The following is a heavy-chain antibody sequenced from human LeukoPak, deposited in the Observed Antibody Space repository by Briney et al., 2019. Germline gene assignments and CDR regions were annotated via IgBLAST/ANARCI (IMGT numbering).Heavy chain of an antibody. CDR1: GGSISSGGYY. Sequence: SQTLSLTCTVSGGSISSGGYYWSWIRQHPGKGLEWIGEINHSGSTNYNPSLKSRVTISVDTSKNQFSLKLSSVTAADTAVYYCARGRKTYYYDSSGYYYFRFDYWGQGTLVTVSS. V-gene: IGHV4-31*03. CDR2: INHSGST. J-gene: IGHJ4*02. D-gene: IGHD3-22*01. CDR3: ARGRKTYYYDSSGYYYFRFDY.